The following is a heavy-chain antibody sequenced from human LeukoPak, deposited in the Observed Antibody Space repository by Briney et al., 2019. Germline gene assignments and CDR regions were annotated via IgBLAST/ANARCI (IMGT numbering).Heavy chain of an antibody. Sequence: ASVKVSCKASSYTFTNYAFTWVRQAPGQGLEWMGWISAYNGNTNYAQKLQGRVTMTTDTSTSTAYMELRSLRSDDTAVYYCARGGWDYYDSSGSLDYWGQGTLVTVSS. D-gene: IGHD3-22*01. CDR2: ISAYNGNT. CDR3: ARGGWDYYDSSGSLDY. CDR1: SYTFTNYA. V-gene: IGHV1-18*01. J-gene: IGHJ4*02.